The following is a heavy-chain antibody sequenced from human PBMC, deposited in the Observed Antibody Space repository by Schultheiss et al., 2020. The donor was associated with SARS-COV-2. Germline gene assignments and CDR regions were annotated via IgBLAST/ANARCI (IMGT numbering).Heavy chain of an antibody. Sequence: SQTLSLTCAVYGGSFSGYYWSWIRQPPGKGLEWIGEINHSGSTNYNPSLKSRVTISVDTSKNQFSLKLSSVTAADTAVYYCAMGTGGYYYGSGSLPLVWGQGTTVTVSS. CDR3: AMGTGGYYYGSGSLPLV. V-gene: IGHV4-34*09. CDR1: GGSFSGYY. CDR2: INHSGST. D-gene: IGHD3-10*01. J-gene: IGHJ6*02.